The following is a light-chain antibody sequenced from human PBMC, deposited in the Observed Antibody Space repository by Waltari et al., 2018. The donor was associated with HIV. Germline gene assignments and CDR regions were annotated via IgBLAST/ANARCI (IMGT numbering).Light chain of an antibody. CDR3: QSADITGTLGV. CDR2: KDS. J-gene: IGLJ2*01. Sequence: SYELAQPPSVSVSPGQTARLTCFRDALPRHFVYWYQQKPGQAPIVVIYKDSERPSGIPERFSGFISGTTATLTISAVQAEDEADYYCQSADITGTLGVFGGGTRLTV. V-gene: IGLV3-25*03. CDR1: ALPRHF.